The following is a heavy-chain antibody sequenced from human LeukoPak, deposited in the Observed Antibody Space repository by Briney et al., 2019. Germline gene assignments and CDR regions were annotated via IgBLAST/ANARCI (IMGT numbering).Heavy chain of an antibody. D-gene: IGHD1-26*01. V-gene: IGHV3-21*01. Sequence: PGGSLRLSCAASGFSFSSYSMNWVRQAPGKGLEWVSSISSSSSYIYYADSVKGRFTISRDNAKNSLYLQMNSLRAEDTAVYYCARPVYSGSYYGMGYWGQGTLVAVSS. CDR3: ARPVYSGSYYGMGY. CDR2: ISSSSSYI. J-gene: IGHJ4*02. CDR1: GFSFSSYS.